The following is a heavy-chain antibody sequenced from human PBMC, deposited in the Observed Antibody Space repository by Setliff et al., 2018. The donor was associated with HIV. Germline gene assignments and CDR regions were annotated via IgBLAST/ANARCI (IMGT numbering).Heavy chain of an antibody. CDR3: AREPDSIPYDY. J-gene: IGHJ4*02. CDR2: FYYSGNT. V-gene: IGHV4-39*07. D-gene: IGHD4-4*01. Sequence: PSDTLSLTCTVSGGSISSMSYYWGWIRQHPEKGLAWIGSFYYSGNTYYNPSLKSRVTISVDASRNQFSLQLRSVTAADTALYDCAREPDSIPYDYWGQGTLVTVSS. CDR1: GGSISSMSYY.